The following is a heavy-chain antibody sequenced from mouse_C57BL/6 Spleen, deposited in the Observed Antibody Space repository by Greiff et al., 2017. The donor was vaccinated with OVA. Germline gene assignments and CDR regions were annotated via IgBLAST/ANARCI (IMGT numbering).Heavy chain of an antibody. Sequence: DVKLQESGGGLVQPGGSLKLSCAASGIDFSRYWMSWVRRAPGKGLEWIGEINPDSSTINYAPSLKDKFIISRDNAKNTLYLQMSKVRSEDTALYYCARPDDYDSYAMDYWGQGTSVTVSS. CDR2: INPDSSTI. V-gene: IGHV4-1*01. J-gene: IGHJ4*01. CDR1: GIDFSRYW. D-gene: IGHD2-4*01. CDR3: ARPDDYDSYAMDY.